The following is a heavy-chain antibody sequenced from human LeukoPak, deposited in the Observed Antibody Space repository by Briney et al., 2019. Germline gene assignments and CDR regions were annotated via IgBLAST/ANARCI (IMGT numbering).Heavy chain of an antibody. D-gene: IGHD3-22*01. CDR1: GGSISSYY. Sequence: PSETLSLTCTVSGGSISSYYWSWIRQPPGKGLEWIGYIYYSGSTNYNPSLKSRVTISVDTSKNQFSLKLSSVTAADTAVYYCARGMSPYYYDTSGYYDRGAFDMWAKGQWSPSLQ. CDR2: IYYSGST. V-gene: IGHV4-59*01. CDR3: ARGMSPYYYDTSGYYDRGAFDM. J-gene: IGHJ3*02.